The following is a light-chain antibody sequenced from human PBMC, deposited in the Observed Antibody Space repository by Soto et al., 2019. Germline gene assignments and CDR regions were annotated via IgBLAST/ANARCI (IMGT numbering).Light chain of an antibody. J-gene: IGLJ2*01. Sequence: QSVLTQPASVSGSPGQSITISCTGTSSDVGRYNLVSWYQQHPGKAPKLMIYEGSKRPSGVSNRFSGSKSGNTASLTISGLQAEDDADYYCCSYSGSSTVNVVFGGGTKLTVL. V-gene: IGLV2-23*01. CDR2: EGS. CDR3: CSYSGSSTVNVV. CDR1: SSDVGRYNL.